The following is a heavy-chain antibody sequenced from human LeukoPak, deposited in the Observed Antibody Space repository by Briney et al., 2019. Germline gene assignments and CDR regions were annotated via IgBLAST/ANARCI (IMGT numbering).Heavy chain of an antibody. J-gene: IGHJ4*02. CDR2: IYTSGST. V-gene: IGHV4-4*07. CDR3: ARSPRDDSSGYYPDPIDY. CDR1: GGSISSYY. D-gene: IGHD3-22*01. Sequence: SETLSLTCTVSGGSISSYYWSWIRQPAGKGLEWIGRIYTSGSTNYNPSLKSRVTMSVDTSKNQFSLKLSSVTAADTAVYYCARSPRDDSSGYYPDPIDYWGQGTLVTVSS.